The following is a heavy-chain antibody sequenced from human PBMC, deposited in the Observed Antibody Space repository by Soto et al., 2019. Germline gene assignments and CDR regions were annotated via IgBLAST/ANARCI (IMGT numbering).Heavy chain of an antibody. Sequence: QVQLEQSGAEVKKPGSSVKISCKASGGTLSDHGVSWLRQAPGQGLEWVGGTIPVFNTAKYAPKFQGRVTIAANKSTNIAYMELGSLRSDDTAFYYCARDVYGSGNYYTGPAAFDICGQGTLVIVSS. V-gene: IGHV1-69*06. D-gene: IGHD3-10*01. CDR3: ARDVYGSGNYYTGPAAFDI. CDR2: TIPVFNTA. CDR1: GGTLSDHG. J-gene: IGHJ3*02.